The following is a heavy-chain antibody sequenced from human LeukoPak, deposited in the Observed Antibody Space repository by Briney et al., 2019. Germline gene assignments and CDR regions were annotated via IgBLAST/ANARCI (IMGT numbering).Heavy chain of an antibody. J-gene: IGHJ4*02. V-gene: IGHV4-59*08. Sequence: GSLRLSCTASGFTFGDYAMSWFRQAPGKGLEWIGYIYYSGSTNYNPSLKSRVTISVDTSKNQFSLKLSSVTAADTAVYYCARRSQGVIDYWGQGTLVTVSS. CDR3: ARRSQGVIDY. D-gene: IGHD2-8*01. CDR2: IYYSGST. CDR1: GFTFGDYA.